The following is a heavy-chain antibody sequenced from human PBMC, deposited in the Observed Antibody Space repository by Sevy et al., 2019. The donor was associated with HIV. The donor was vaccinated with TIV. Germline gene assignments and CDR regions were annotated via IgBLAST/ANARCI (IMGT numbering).Heavy chain of an antibody. Sequence: GGSLRLSCAASGLRFSNYNMNWVRQTPGQGLEWVACISNSSSYMYYVDSVKGRFTISRDNAKNSLYLQMKSLRAEDTAEYYWAGEKEQLVLWPYYGMDVWGQGTTVTVSS. D-gene: IGHD6-13*01. V-gene: IGHV3-21*01. CDR2: ISNSSSYM. CDR3: AGEKEQLVLWPYYGMDV. CDR1: GLRFSNYN. J-gene: IGHJ6*02.